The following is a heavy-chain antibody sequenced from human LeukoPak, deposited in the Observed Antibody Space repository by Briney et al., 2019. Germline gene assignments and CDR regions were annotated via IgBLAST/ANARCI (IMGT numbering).Heavy chain of an antibody. V-gene: IGHV3-30-3*01. Sequence: PGRSLRLSCAASGFTFSSYAMHWVRQAPGKGLEWVAVILYDGSSKYYADSVKGRFTISRDNSKNTLYLQMNSLRAEDTAVFYCARDQGYVFDYWGQGTLVTVSS. CDR1: GFTFSSYA. CDR3: ARDQGYVFDY. CDR2: ILYDGSSK. J-gene: IGHJ4*02. D-gene: IGHD6-13*01.